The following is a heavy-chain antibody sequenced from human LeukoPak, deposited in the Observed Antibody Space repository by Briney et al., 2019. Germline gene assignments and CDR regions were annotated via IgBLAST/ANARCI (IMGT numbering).Heavy chain of an antibody. J-gene: IGHJ4*02. Sequence: ASVKVSCKASGYTFTSYGISWVRQAPGQGLEWMGWISAYNGNTNYAQKFQGRVTMTRDTSISTAYMELSSLRSEDTAVYYCARGPQGAVADLYYFDYWGQGTLVTVSS. CDR3: ARGPQGAVADLYYFDY. V-gene: IGHV1-18*01. CDR2: ISAYNGNT. CDR1: GYTFTSYG. D-gene: IGHD6-19*01.